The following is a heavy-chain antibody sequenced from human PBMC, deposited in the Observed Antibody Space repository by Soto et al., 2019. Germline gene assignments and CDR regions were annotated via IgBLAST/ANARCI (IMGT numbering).Heavy chain of an antibody. CDR3: ASRSHYYDSSGYYLGNYFDY. Sequence: GGSLRLSCAASGFTFSSYAMHWVRQAPGKGLEWVAVISYDGSNKYYADSVKGRFTISRDNSKNTLYLQMNSLRAEDTAVYYCASRSHYYDSSGYYLGNYFDYWGQGTLVTVSS. V-gene: IGHV3-30-3*01. CDR1: GFTFSSYA. CDR2: ISYDGSNK. D-gene: IGHD3-22*01. J-gene: IGHJ4*02.